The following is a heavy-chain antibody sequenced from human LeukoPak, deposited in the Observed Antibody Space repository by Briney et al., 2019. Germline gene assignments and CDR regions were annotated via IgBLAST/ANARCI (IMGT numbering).Heavy chain of an antibody. J-gene: IGHJ4*02. V-gene: IGHV1-2*02. CDR3: ARDRGGDSSSGYYYFDY. CDR1: AYTFTAYY. D-gene: IGHD6-13*01. Sequence: ASVKVSCKASAYTFTAYYMHWVRQAPGQGREWMGWVNPNSGGTNYAQKFQGRVTMTRDTSISTAYMELSSLKSDDTAVYYCARDRGGDSSSGYYYFDYWGQGTLVTVSS. CDR2: VNPNSGGT.